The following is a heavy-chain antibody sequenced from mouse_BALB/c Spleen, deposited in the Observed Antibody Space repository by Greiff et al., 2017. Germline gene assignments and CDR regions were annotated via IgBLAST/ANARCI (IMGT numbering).Heavy chain of an antibody. D-gene: IGHD1-1*01. V-gene: IGHV5-17*02. Sequence: EVQGVESGGGLVQPGGSRKLSCAASGFTFSSFGMHWVRQAPEKGLEWVAYISSGSSTIYYADTVKGRFTISRDNPKNTLFLQMTSLRSEDTAMYYCARRFITTVNYAMDYWGQGTSVTVSS. CDR3: ARRFITTVNYAMDY. J-gene: IGHJ4*01. CDR1: GFTFSSFG. CDR2: ISSGSSTI.